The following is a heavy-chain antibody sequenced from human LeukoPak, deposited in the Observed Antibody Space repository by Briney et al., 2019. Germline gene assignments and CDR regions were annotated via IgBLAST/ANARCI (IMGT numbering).Heavy chain of an antibody. Sequence: PSETLSLTCTVVGGSISSYYWRWIRQPAGGGLEWIGRTYTSGSINYNPSLKSRVTISVDTSKNQFSLKLSSVTAADTAVYYCARGLAAAGTTDAFDIWGQGTMVTVSS. J-gene: IGHJ3*02. V-gene: IGHV4-4*07. D-gene: IGHD6-13*01. CDR3: ARGLAAAGTTDAFDI. CDR1: GGSISSYY. CDR2: TYTSGSI.